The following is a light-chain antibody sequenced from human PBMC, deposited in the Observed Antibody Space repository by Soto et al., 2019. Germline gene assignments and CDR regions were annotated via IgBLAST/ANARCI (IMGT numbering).Light chain of an antibody. Sequence: DIVMTQSPDSLAVSLGERATINCKSSQSVLYSSNNKNYLTWYQQKPGQPPQLLIYWASTRESGVPNRFSGSGSGTDFTLTISSLEAEDVAVYYCLQYYSTPLTFGQGTKVEIK. CDR1: QSVLYSSNNKNY. CDR2: WAS. V-gene: IGKV4-1*01. J-gene: IGKJ1*01. CDR3: LQYYSTPLT.